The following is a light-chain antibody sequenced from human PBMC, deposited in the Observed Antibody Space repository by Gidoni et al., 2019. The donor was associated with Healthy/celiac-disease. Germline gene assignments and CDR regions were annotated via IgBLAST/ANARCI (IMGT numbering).Light chain of an antibody. V-gene: IGKV1-39*01. CDR2: AAS. CDR1: QSISSY. J-gene: IGKJ1*01. CDR3: QQSYSTPR. Sequence: DIQMTQSPSSLSASVGDRVTITCRASQSISSYLNWYQQKPGKAPKLLIYAASSLQSGVPSRFSSSGAATVSTLTISSLQPEDFATYYCQQSYSTPRFGQGTKVEIK.